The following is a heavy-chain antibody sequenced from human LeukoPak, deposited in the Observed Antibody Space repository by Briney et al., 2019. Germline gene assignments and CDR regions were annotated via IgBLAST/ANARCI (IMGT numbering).Heavy chain of an antibody. D-gene: IGHD6-13*01. Sequence: ASVKVSCKASGYTFTTYGISWVRQAPGQGLEWMGWISAYNGNTNYAQKLQGRLTMTTDTSTSTAYMQLRSLRSDDTAVYYCAREGAGAAAGPDAFDIWGQGTMVTVSS. CDR2: ISAYNGNT. V-gene: IGHV1-18*01. J-gene: IGHJ3*02. CDR1: GYTFTTYG. CDR3: AREGAGAAAGPDAFDI.